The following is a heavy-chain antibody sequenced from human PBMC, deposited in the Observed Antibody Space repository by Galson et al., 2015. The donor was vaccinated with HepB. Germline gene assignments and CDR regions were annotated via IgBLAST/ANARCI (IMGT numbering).Heavy chain of an antibody. D-gene: IGHD2-2*01. CDR2: IYHSGTA. CDR1: GGSISSGNW. V-gene: IGHV4-4*02. CDR3: ARHVGVPGTRGFDY. Sequence: ETLSLTCAVSGGSISSGNWWSWVRQPPGKGLEWIGEIYHSGTANYNPSLESRGTMSLDKSKNQISLKVTSVTAADTAVYYCARHVGVPGTRGFDYWGQGTLVTVSS. J-gene: IGHJ4*02.